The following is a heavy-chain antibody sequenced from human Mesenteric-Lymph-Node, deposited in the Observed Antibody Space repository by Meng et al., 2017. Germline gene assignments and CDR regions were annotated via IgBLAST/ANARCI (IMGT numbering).Heavy chain of an antibody. CDR1: GFTFDDYA. Sequence: GESLKISCAASGFTFDDYAMHWVRQAPGKGLEWVSSISSSSSYIYYADSVKGRFTISRDNAKNSLYLQMNSLRAEDTAVYYCAREGGDTFDYWGQGTLVTVSS. CDR3: AREGGDTFDY. D-gene: IGHD4-17*01. CDR2: ISSSSSYI. V-gene: IGHV3-21*01. J-gene: IGHJ4*02.